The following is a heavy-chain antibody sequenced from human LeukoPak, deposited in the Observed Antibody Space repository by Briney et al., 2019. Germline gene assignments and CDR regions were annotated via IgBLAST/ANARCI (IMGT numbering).Heavy chain of an antibody. J-gene: IGHJ4*02. D-gene: IGHD4-17*01. CDR3: ARAATATAESAFGY. CDR1: GFTFSSYA. V-gene: IGHV3-64*01. CDR2: INSNGGST. Sequence: GGSLRLSCVASGFTFSSYAMHWVRQTPGKGLEYVSGINSNGGSTHYANSVKGRFTIPRDNSKHTLYLQMGSLRTEDMAVYYCARAATATAESAFGYWGQGTLVTVSS.